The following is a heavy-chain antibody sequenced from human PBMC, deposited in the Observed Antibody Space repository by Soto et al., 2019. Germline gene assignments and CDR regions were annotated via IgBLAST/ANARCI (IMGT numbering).Heavy chain of an antibody. V-gene: IGHV4-4*09. CDR3: ARQIGDDPFDI. CDR2: IYRTGST. D-gene: IGHD3-3*01. CDR1: GGSISTYY. J-gene: IGHJ3*02. Sequence: LSLTCTVSGGSISTYYWNWIRQSPGKGLEWIGYIYRTGSTHYNPSLNSRAAISLGTSRNQFSLQLKSVTAADTAVYFCARQIGDDPFDIWGQGTMVTV.